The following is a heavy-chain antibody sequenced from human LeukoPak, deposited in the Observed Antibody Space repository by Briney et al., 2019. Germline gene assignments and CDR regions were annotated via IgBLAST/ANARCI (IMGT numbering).Heavy chain of an antibody. Sequence: GGSPRLSCAASKFIFSDYGMHWVRQAPGKGLEWVAFIWYDGSDEYYADSVKGRFTISRDNSKNTLYLQMKSLTTEDTAVYYCAKGGGELGSGSLDYWGQGTLVTVSS. CDR3: AKGGGELGSGSLDY. CDR2: IWYDGSDE. CDR1: KFIFSDYG. V-gene: IGHV3-30*02. J-gene: IGHJ4*02. D-gene: IGHD3-10*01.